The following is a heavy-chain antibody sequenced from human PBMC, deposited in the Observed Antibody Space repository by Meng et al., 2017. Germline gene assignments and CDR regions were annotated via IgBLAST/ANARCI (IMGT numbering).Heavy chain of an antibody. CDR1: GGTFSSYP. V-gene: IGHV1-69*06. CDR2: IIPIFGTA. J-gene: IGHJ4*02. CDR3: ASNYYGPGSYYRRLITFDY. D-gene: IGHD3-10*01. Sequence: SVKVSCKASGGTFSSYPISWVRQAPGQGLEWMGGIIPIFGTANYAQKFQGRVTITEDKSTSTAYMELSSLRSEDTDVYYCASNYYGPGSYYRRLITFDYWGQGTLVTVSS.